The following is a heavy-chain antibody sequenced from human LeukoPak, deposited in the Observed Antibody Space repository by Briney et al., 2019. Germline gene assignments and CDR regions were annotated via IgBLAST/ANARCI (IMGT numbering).Heavy chain of an antibody. Sequence: ASVKVSCKASGYTFTSYDINWVRQATGQGLEWMGWMNPNSGNTGYAQKFQGRVTMTRNTSISTTYMELSSLRSEDTAVYYCARVNINNWHSCDYWGQGTLVTVSS. CDR1: GYTFTSYD. CDR2: MNPNSGNT. D-gene: IGHD1-1*01. CDR3: ARVNINNWHSCDY. J-gene: IGHJ4*02. V-gene: IGHV1-8*01.